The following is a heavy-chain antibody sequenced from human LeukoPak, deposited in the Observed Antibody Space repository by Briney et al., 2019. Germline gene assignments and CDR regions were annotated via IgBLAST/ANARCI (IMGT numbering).Heavy chain of an antibody. J-gene: IGHJ4*02. CDR3: AKRDDSGGNLVDL. CDR2: IYYSGST. Sequence: SETLSLTCTVSGGSIRSGSHYWVWIRQPPGKGVEWIGSIYYSGSTYYNSSLENRVTISIDTSKNHFSLRLRSLSAADTSVYYCAKRDDSGGNLVDLWGQGTLVIVSS. CDR1: GGSIRSGSHY. V-gene: IGHV4-39*02. D-gene: IGHD3-22*01.